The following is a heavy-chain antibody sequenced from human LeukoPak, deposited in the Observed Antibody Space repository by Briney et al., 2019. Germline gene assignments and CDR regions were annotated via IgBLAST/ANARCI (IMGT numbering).Heavy chain of an antibody. CDR1: GGSIGRGGYF. D-gene: IGHD3-3*01. Sequence: SETLSLTCAVSGGSIGRGGYFWSWIRQPPGKGLEWIAYISYSGNTYYNPSLKSRVTISVDTSKNQFSLKLSSVTAADTAVYYCARGERYDFHFDYWGQGTLVTVSS. J-gene: IGHJ4*02. CDR2: ISYSGNT. V-gene: IGHV4-30-4*07. CDR3: ARGERYDFHFDY.